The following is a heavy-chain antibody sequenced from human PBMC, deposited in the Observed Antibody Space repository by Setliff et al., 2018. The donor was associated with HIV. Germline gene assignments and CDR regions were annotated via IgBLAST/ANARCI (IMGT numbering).Heavy chain of an antibody. CDR2: IDSGNGNT. V-gene: IGHV1-3*04. Sequence: ASAKVSCKASGYTFRNYAVHWVRQAPGQRLEWMGWIDSGNGNTKISPKFQDRVTIIRDTSATTVYMEVNSLRSEDTAVYYCARISGNDRGGYYYHYFGYWGQGTLVTVSS. J-gene: IGHJ4*02. D-gene: IGHD3-22*01. CDR1: GYTFRNYA. CDR3: ARISGNDRGGYYYHYFGY.